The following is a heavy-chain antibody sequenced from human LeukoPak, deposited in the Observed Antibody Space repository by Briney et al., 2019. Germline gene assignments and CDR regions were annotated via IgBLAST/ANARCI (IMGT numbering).Heavy chain of an antibody. CDR1: GFTFSSYN. CDR2: ISSSGSSI. Sequence: GVSLRLSCAASGFTFSSYNMNWLPQAPGKGREGFSFISSSGSSITYADSVKGRFTISRDNVKNSLYLQMNSLRAEDTAVYYCVRRKANSDGEFDYWGQGTLVTVSS. V-gene: IGHV3-48*01. J-gene: IGHJ4*02. CDR3: VRRKANSDGEFDY. D-gene: IGHD3-10*01.